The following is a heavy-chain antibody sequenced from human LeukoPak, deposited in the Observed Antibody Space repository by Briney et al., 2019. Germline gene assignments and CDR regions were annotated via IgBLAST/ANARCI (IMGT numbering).Heavy chain of an antibody. Sequence: ASVKVSCKAFGYSFTSYYMHWVRQAPGQGLEWMGIINPSGGTTSYAQRFQDRVTMTRDTSTCTVYMELSSLRSEDTAVYFCARVRGYSLFDYWGQGILVTVSS. J-gene: IGHJ4*02. CDR2: INPSGGTT. V-gene: IGHV1-46*01. CDR3: ARVRGYSLFDY. D-gene: IGHD5-18*01. CDR1: GYSFTSYY.